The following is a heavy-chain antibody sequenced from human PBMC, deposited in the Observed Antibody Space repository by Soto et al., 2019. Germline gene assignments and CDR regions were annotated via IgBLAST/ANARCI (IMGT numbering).Heavy chain of an antibody. J-gene: IGHJ6*02. D-gene: IGHD3-10*01. CDR1: GFTVSSNS. CDR3: ARGLTMVAGAYYYGMDV. V-gene: IGHV3-53*02. CDR2: IYSGGST. Sequence: EVQLVETGGGLIQPGGSLRLSCAASGFTVSSNSMSWVRQAPGKGLEWVSVIYSGGSTYYADSVKGRFTISRDNSKNPLYLQMNSLRAEDTAVYYCARGLTMVAGAYYYGMDVWGQGTTVTVSS.